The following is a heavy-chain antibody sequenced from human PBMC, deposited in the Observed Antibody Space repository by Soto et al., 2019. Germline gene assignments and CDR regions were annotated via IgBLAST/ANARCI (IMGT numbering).Heavy chain of an antibody. J-gene: IGHJ5*01. CDR2: IDPTSGSP. CDR3: ARVEYSSSWYQFVWFDP. D-gene: IGHD6-13*01. Sequence: GASVKVSCKASGYTSTTYYIHWVRQAPGQGLEWMGIIDPTSGSPGCAQKFQVSVTMTRDTPTSTFYMELSSLRSEDTAVYYCARVEYSSSWYQFVWFDPWGQGTTVTVSS. V-gene: IGHV1-46*01. CDR1: GYTSTTYY.